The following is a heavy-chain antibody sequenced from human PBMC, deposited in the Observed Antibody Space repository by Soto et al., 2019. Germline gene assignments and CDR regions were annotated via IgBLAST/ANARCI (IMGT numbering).Heavy chain of an antibody. V-gene: IGHV3-33*01. Sequence: QVQLVESGGGVVQPGRSLRLSCAASGFTFSSYGMHWVRQAPGKGLEWVAVIWYDGSNKYYADSVKGRFTISRDNSKNTLYLQMNSLRAEDTAVYYCARMIVGYCSGGSCSPPFDYWGQGTLVTVSS. J-gene: IGHJ4*02. CDR2: IWYDGSNK. D-gene: IGHD2-15*01. CDR1: GFTFSSYG. CDR3: ARMIVGYCSGGSCSPPFDY.